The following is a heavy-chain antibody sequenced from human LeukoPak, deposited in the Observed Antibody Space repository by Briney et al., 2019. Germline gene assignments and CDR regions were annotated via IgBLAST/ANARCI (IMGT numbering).Heavy chain of an antibody. V-gene: IGHV4-39*01. J-gene: IGHJ4*02. CDR1: GGSISSSNYY. CDR2: IYYSGST. CDR3: ARSVQLANDY. Sequence: SETLSLTCSVSGGSISSSNYYWGWIRQPPGKGLEWIGSIYYSGSTYYSPSLKSRVTISLDTSKNQFSLKLSSVTAADTAVYYCARSVQLANDYWGQGTLVTVSS. D-gene: IGHD6-13*01.